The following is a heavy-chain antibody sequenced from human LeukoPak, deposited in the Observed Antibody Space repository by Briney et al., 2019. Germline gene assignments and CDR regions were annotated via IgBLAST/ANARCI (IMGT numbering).Heavy chain of an antibody. CDR3: ARDLDCSSTSCAIPFDAFDI. V-gene: IGHV1-3*01. D-gene: IGHD2-2*01. Sequence: ASVKVSCKASGYTFTSYAMHWVRQAPGQRLEWMGWINAGNGNTKYSQKFQGRVTITADESTSTAYMELSSLRSEDTAVYYCARDLDCSSTSCAIPFDAFDIWGQGTMVTVSS. CDR1: GYTFTSYA. CDR2: INAGNGNT. J-gene: IGHJ3*02.